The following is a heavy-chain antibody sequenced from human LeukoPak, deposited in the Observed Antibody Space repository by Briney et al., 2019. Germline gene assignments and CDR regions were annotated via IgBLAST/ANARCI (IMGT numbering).Heavy chain of an antibody. CDR3: ARGEYRIAARRTVGFDP. CDR1: GGSISSYY. J-gene: IGHJ5*02. CDR2: IYTSGST. D-gene: IGHD6-6*01. Sequence: SETLSLTCTVSGGSISSYYWSWIRQPAGKGLEWIGRIYTSGSTNYNPSLKSRVTMSVDTSKNQFSLKLSSVTAADTAVYYCARGEYRIAARRTVGFDPWGQGTLVTVSS. V-gene: IGHV4-4*07.